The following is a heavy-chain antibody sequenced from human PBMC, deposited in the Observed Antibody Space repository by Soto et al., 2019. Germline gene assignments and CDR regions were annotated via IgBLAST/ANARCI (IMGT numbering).Heavy chain of an antibody. V-gene: IGHV1-8*01. CDR1: GYTFTSYD. J-gene: IGHJ4*02. CDR2: MNPNSGNT. D-gene: IGHD2-15*01. CDR3: ARGPRACSGGSCHYYFDY. Sequence: ASVKVSCKASGYTFTSYDINWVRQATGQGLEWMGWMNPNSGNTGYARKFQGRVTMTRNTSISTAYMELSSLRSEDTAVYYCARGPRACSGGSCHYYFDYWGQGTLVTVSS.